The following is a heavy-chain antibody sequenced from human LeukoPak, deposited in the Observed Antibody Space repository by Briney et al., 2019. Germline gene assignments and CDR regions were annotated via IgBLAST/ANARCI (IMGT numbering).Heavy chain of an antibody. CDR1: GYTFTSYY. CDR3: ARDGVSVQVVRESGGMDV. J-gene: IGHJ6*02. V-gene: IGHV1-46*01. D-gene: IGHD3-22*01. Sequence: ASVKVSCKASGYTFTSYYMHWVRQAPGQGLEWMGIINPNGGSTSYAQKFQGRVTMTRDTSTSTVYMELSSLRSEDTAVYYCARDGVSVQVVRESGGMDVWGQGTTVTVSS. CDR2: INPNGGST.